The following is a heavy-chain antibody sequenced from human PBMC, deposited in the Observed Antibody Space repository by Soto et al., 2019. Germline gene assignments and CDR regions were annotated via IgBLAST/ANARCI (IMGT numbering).Heavy chain of an antibody. CDR3: ARRYGYSFDY. D-gene: IGHD1-1*01. CDR1: GGSISSYY. V-gene: IGHV4-59*08. CDR2: IYYSGST. Sequence: PSETLSLTCTVSGGSISSYYWSWIRQPPGKGLEWIGYIYYSGSTTYNPSLKSRVTISVDTSKNQFSLKLSSVTAADTAVYYCARRYGYSFDYWGQGTLVTVS. J-gene: IGHJ4*02.